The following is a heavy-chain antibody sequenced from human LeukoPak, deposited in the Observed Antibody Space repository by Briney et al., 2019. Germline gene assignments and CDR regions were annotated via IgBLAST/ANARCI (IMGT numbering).Heavy chain of an antibody. Sequence: SETLSLTSTVSAASISSGSYYWSWIRQPAGKGLDWIGRIYTSGSTNYNPSLKRRVTISVDPSKNPFSLKLRSLSAADPAVYYCARGPGYWGQGTLVTVSS. J-gene: IGHJ4*02. V-gene: IGHV4-61*02. CDR3: ARGPGY. CDR1: AASISSGSYY. CDR2: IYTSGST.